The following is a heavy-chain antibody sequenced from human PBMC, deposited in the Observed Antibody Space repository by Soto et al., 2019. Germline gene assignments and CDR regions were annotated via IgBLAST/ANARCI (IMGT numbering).Heavy chain of an antibody. Sequence: SETLSLTCAVSGGSISGSYYYWAWLRQSPGKGPEWIGSVFYTGFTSYNPSLESRVSVSVDTSKSQFSLKLSAVTAADTAVYYCARGRRAWRIAAAGSFDYWGQGTLVTVSS. D-gene: IGHD6-13*01. J-gene: IGHJ4*02. CDR3: ARGRRAWRIAAAGSFDY. CDR2: VFYTGFT. V-gene: IGHV4-39*01. CDR1: GGSISGSYYY.